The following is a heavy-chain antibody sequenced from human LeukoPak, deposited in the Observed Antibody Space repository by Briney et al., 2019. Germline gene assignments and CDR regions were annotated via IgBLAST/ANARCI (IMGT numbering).Heavy chain of an antibody. CDR3: TTDPYFDGGCSGGSCRYRF. Sequence: GGSLRLSCAASGFTFSYAWMSWVRQAPGKGLELVGLIKTTAERGAAEYGAPVKGRFTISRDDSEDTVYLQMSSLKADDTAVYYCTTDPYFDGGCSGGSCRYRFWGQGTLVTVSS. D-gene: IGHD2-15*01. CDR1: GFTFSYAW. V-gene: IGHV3-15*01. J-gene: IGHJ4*02. CDR2: IKTTAERGAA.